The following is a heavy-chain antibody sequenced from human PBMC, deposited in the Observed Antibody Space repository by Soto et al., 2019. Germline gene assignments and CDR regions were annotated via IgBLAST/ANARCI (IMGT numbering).Heavy chain of an antibody. D-gene: IGHD6-13*01. CDR2: IYHSGST. Sequence: PSETLSLTCAVSGGSISSGGYSWSWIRQPPGKGLEWIGYIYHSGSTYYNPSLKSRVTISVDRSKNQFSLKLSSVTAADTAVYYCARAAIAAALVAHWFDPWGQGTLVTVSS. J-gene: IGHJ5*02. CDR3: ARAAIAAALVAHWFDP. CDR1: GGSISSGGYS. V-gene: IGHV4-30-2*01.